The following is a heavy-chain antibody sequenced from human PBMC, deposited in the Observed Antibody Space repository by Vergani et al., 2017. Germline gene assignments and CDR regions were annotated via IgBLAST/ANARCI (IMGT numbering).Heavy chain of an antibody. CDR2: VSFRGDT. CDR1: GASVNSYY. V-gene: IGHV4-59*02. D-gene: IGHD3-10*01. CDR3: ARSRIYYGAGSHDY. J-gene: IGHJ4*02. Sequence: QVQLQESGPGLVKPSETLSLTCPVSGASVNSYYWSWIRQPPGKGLEWMGYVSFRGDTLYDASFKGRMTISLNTSSNQFSLSLTSVTAADTAVYYCARSRIYYGAGSHDYWGQGTLVTVSS.